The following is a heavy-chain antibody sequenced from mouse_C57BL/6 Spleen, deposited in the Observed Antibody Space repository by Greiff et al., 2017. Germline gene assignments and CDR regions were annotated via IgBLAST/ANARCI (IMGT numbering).Heavy chain of an antibody. Sequence: QVQLQQPGAELVRPGSSVKLSCKASGYTFTSYWMHWVKQRPIQGLEWIGNIDPSDSETHYNQKFKDKATLTVDKSSSTAYMQLSSLTSEDSAVYYCARTGSTMVTTDWFAYWGQGTLVTVSA. J-gene: IGHJ3*01. D-gene: IGHD2-2*01. CDR2: IDPSDSET. CDR3: ARTGSTMVTTDWFAY. CDR1: GYTFTSYW. V-gene: IGHV1-52*01.